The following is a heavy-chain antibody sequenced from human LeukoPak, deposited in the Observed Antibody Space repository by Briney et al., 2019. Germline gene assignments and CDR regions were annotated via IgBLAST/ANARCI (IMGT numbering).Heavy chain of an antibody. J-gene: IGHJ1*01. V-gene: IGHV3-30*18. D-gene: IGHD1-1*01. Sequence: GGSLRLSCAASGFTFSSYGMHWVRQAPGKGLEWVAVISYDGSNKYYADSVKGRFTISRDNSKNTLYLQMNSLRAEDTAVYYCAKVELNWNDEYFQHWGQGTLVTVSS. CDR3: AKVELNWNDEYFQH. CDR2: ISYDGSNK. CDR1: GFTFSSYG.